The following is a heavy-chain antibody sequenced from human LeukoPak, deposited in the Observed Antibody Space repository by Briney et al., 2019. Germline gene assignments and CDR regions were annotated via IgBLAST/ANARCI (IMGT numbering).Heavy chain of an antibody. D-gene: IGHD1-7*01. CDR1: ISHLIYT. CDR3: EIASAMYRTRFDP. J-gene: IGHJ5*02. V-gene: IGHV3-23*01. CDR2: ITANGGAT. Sequence: GGSLRLSCVDPLISHLIYTGRFGSQAPGKGLEWVSGITANGGATYYADSVKGRFTISRDNSKNTLFLQLNSLRAEDTALYYREIASAMYRTRFDPWGQGTLVTVSS.